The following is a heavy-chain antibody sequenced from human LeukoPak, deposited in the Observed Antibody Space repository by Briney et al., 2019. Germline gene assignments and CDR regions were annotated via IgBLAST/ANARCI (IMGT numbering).Heavy chain of an antibody. Sequence: ASVKVSCKASGYTFTSYGISWVRQAPGQGLEWMGWISAYNGNTNYAQKLQGRVTMTTDTSTSTAYMELRSLRSDDTAVYYCARDRDARYSSGGSCYLGYYYYYGMDVWGQGTTVTVSS. CDR1: GYTFTSYG. V-gene: IGHV1-18*01. J-gene: IGHJ6*02. CDR3: ARDRDARYSSGGSCYLGYYYYYGMDV. CDR2: ISAYNGNT. D-gene: IGHD2-15*01.